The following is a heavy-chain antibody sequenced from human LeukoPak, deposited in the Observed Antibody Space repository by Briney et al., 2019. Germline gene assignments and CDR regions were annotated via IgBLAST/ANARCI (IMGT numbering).Heavy chain of an antibody. V-gene: IGHV4-4*02. CDR2: IYHSGST. CDR3: ARDRPLPKLAYCGGDCYLNWFDP. J-gene: IGHJ5*02. D-gene: IGHD2-21*02. Sequence: SGTLSLTCAVSGGSISSSNWWSWVRQPPGKGLEWIGEIYHSGSTNYNPSLKSRVTISVDKSKNQFSLKLSSVTAADTAVYYCARDRPLPKLAYCGGDCYLNWFDPWGQGTLVTVSS. CDR1: GGSISSSNW.